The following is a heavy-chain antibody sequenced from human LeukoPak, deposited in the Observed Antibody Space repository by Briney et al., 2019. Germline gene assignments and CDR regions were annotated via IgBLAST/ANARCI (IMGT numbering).Heavy chain of an antibody. J-gene: IGHJ6*02. CDR1: GFTFSSHL. CDR2: ISSDGTYT. V-gene: IGHV3-74*01. Sequence: GGSLRLSCAASGFTFSSHLMHWVRQAPGKGLVWVSRISSDGTYTNYADSVRGRFTISRDNAKNTLYLQMNSLRAEDTAVYYCARDPCLWGQGTTVTVSS. CDR3: ARDPCL.